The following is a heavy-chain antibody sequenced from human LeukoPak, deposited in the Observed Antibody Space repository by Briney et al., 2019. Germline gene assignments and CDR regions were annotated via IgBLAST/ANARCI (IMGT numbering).Heavy chain of an antibody. J-gene: IGHJ4*02. CDR3: AKFVSGDYFDY. Sequence: GGSLRLSCAASGFTFSDYYVSWVRQAPGKGLEWVSTISGSSGSTYYADSVKGRFTISRDNSKNTLFLQINSLRAEDTAVYYCAKFVSGDYFDYWGQGILVTVSS. D-gene: IGHD3-10*01. V-gene: IGHV3-23*01. CDR1: GFTFSDYY. CDR2: ISGSSGST.